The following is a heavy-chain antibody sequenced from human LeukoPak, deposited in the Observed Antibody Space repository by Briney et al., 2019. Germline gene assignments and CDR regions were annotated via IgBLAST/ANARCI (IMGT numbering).Heavy chain of an antibody. J-gene: IGHJ6*03. CDR3: ARTSMTGYNYYYYMDV. CDR2: IYYSGST. CDR1: GGSFSDYS. Sequence: SETLSLTCTVSGGSFSDYSWSWIRQPPGKGLEWIGYIYYSGSTDYNPSLKSRVTISIDTSKNQFSLKLSSVTAADTAVYYCARTSMTGYNYYYYMDVWGKGTTVTVSS. V-gene: IGHV4-59*01.